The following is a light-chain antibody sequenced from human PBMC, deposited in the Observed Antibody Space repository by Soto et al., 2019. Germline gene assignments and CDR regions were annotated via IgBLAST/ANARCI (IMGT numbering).Light chain of an antibody. CDR2: TAS. CDR3: QHYHSYSEA. CDR1: HSLLHSNGYTY. Sequence: DIVMSQSPRSLAVTPGEASCICCSASHSLLHSNGYTYLAWYLQKPVQSPHLLIYTASTLKSGVPSSFSGTGSGTEFTLTISSLQPDDFATYYCQHYHSYSEAFGQGTKV. J-gene: IGKJ1*01. V-gene: IGKV2-28*01.